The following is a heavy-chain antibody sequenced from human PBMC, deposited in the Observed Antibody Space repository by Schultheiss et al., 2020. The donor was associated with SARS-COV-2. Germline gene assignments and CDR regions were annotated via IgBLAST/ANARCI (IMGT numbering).Heavy chain of an antibody. CDR1: GGSISSGGYY. CDR3: ARVAFRILDH. CDR2: IYYSGST. Sequence: SETLSLTCTVSGGSISSGGYYWSWIRQHPGKGLEWIGYIYYSGSTYYNPSLKSRVTISVDTSKNQFSLKLSSVTAADTAVYYCARVAFRILDHWGQGTLVTVSS. D-gene: IGHD2/OR15-2a*01. J-gene: IGHJ4*02. V-gene: IGHV4-61*08.